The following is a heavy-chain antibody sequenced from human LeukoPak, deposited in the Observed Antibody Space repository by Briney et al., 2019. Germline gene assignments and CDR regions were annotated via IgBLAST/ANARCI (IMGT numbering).Heavy chain of an antibody. V-gene: IGHV3-23*01. D-gene: IGHD1-14*01. CDR2: ITGSGDYT. Sequence: PGGSLRLSCVGSGFTFSNYLMNWVRPAPGKGLEWVSAITGSGDYTYYADSVKGRFTISRDNSKNTLYLQMNSLRADDTAVYFCVIKPAGFDPWGQGTLVTVSS. J-gene: IGHJ5*02. CDR3: VIKPAGFDP. CDR1: GFTFSNYL.